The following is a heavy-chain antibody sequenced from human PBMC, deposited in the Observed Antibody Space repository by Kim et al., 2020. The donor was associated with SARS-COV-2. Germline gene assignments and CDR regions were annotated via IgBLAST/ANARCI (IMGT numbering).Heavy chain of an antibody. D-gene: IGHD6-6*01. CDR2: IIPVFGTV. CDR3: AREWQLVLDH. J-gene: IGHJ4*02. CDR1: GDNFNIYV. V-gene: IGHV1-69*13. Sequence: SVKVSCKASGDNFNIYVIAWVRQAPGHGLEWMGDIIPVFGTVNYAPKFQGRVTITADESTNTAYMELSSLKSDDTAVYYCAREWQLVLDHWGQGALVTV.